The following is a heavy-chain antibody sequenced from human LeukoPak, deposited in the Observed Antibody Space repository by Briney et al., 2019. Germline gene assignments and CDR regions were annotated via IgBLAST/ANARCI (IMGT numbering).Heavy chain of an antibody. CDR1: GFTVSSNY. Sequence: GGSLRLSCAASGFTVSSNYMSWVRQAPGKGLEWVSVIYSGGSTYYADSVKGRFTISRDNSKNTLYLQMNSLRAEDTAVYYCGASSGWYLWDYWGQGTLVTVSS. D-gene: IGHD6-19*01. J-gene: IGHJ4*02. CDR3: GASSGWYLWDY. CDR2: IYSGGST. V-gene: IGHV3-53*01.